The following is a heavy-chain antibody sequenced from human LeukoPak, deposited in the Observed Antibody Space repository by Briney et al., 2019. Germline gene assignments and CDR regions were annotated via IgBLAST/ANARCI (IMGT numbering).Heavy chain of an antibody. CDR3: AKLAGIRGWFVYYFDY. CDR1: GFTFSTYA. Sequence: GGSLRLSCAASGFTFSTYAMSWVRQAPGKGLEWVSAIRGSGGDTYYADSVKGRFTISRDDSKNTLFLQMNSLRAEDTAVYYCAKLAGIRGWFVYYFDYWGQGTLVTVS. J-gene: IGHJ4*02. D-gene: IGHD6-19*01. V-gene: IGHV3-23*01. CDR2: IRGSGGDT.